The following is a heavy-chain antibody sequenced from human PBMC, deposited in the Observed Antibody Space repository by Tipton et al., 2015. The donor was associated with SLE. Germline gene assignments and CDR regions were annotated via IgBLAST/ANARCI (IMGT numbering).Heavy chain of an antibody. Sequence: SLRLSCAASGFTFSDYYMSWIRQAPGKGLEWVAVIWYDGSNKYYADSVKGRFTISRDNSKNTLYLQMNSLRAEDTAVYYCARDGDTVTTLDYWGQGTLVTVSS. CDR2: IWYDGSNK. CDR1: GFTFSDYY. D-gene: IGHD4-17*01. J-gene: IGHJ4*02. V-gene: IGHV3-33*08. CDR3: ARDGDTVTTLDY.